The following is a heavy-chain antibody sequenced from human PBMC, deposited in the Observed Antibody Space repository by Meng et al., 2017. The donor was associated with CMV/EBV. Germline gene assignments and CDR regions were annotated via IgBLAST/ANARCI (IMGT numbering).Heavy chain of an antibody. Sequence: CTVSGGSISSSSYYWGWIRQPPGKGLEWIGSIYYSGSTYYNPSLKSRVTISVDTSKNQFSLKLSSVTAADTAVYYCARGLAARRFDPWGQGTLVTVSS. D-gene: IGHD6-6*01. CDR2: IYYSGST. V-gene: IGHV4-39*01. CDR1: GGSISSSSYY. CDR3: ARGLAARRFDP. J-gene: IGHJ5*02.